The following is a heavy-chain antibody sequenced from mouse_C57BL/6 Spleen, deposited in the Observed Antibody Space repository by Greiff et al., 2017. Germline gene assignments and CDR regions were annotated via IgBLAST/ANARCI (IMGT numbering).Heavy chain of an antibody. Sequence: VMLVESGPELVKPGASVKISCKASGYSFTSYYIHWVKQRPGQGLEWIGWIYPGSGNTKYNEKFKGKATLTADTSSSTAYMQLSSLTSEDSAVFYCASGSSDGVFDYWGQGTTLTVSS. CDR2: IYPGSGNT. D-gene: IGHD1-3*01. J-gene: IGHJ2*01. CDR3: ASGSSDGVFDY. CDR1: GYSFTSYY. V-gene: IGHV1-66*01.